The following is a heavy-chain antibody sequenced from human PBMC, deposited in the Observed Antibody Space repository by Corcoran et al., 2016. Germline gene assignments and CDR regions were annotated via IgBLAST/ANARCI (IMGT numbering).Heavy chain of an antibody. CDR1: GFTVSSNY. J-gene: IGHJ6*02. V-gene: IGHV3-53*01. CDR2: IYSGGST. CDR3: ARELPPIVVVVAAPTELGGMDV. Sequence: EVQLVESGGGLIQPGGSLRLSCAASGFTVSSNYMSWVRQAPGKGLEWVSVIYSGGSTYYADSVKGRFTISRDNSKNTLYLQMNSLRAEDTAVYYCARELPPIVVVVAAPTELGGMDVWGQGTTVTVSS. D-gene: IGHD2-15*01.